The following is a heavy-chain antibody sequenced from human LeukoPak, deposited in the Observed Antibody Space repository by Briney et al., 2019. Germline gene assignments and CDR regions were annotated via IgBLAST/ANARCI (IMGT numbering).Heavy chain of an antibody. J-gene: IGHJ6*02. CDR2: IYYSGTT. D-gene: IGHD6-13*01. CDR3: ARDIELAKRYYYAMDV. CDR1: GGSISSYY. Sequence: SETLSLTCTVSGGSISSYYWGWIRQPPGKGLEWIGYIYYSGTTNYNPSLKSRVTISVDTSKTQFSLKLSSVTAADTAVYYCARDIELAKRYYYAMDVWGQGTTVTVSS. V-gene: IGHV4-59*01.